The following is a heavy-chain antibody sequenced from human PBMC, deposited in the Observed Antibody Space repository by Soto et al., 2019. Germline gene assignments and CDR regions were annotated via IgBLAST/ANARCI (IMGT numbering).Heavy chain of an antibody. J-gene: IGHJ6*02. CDR2: IHYSGST. D-gene: IGHD3-9*01. CDR1: GGSISRSSYY. Sequence: SETLSLTCTVSGGSISRSSYYWVLIRQPPGKGLEWIGSIHYSGSTYYNPSLKSRVTISVDTSKNQFSLKLSSVTAAGTAVYYCARIFQYDYYYGMDVWGQGTTVTVSS. V-gene: IGHV4-39*01. CDR3: ARIFQYDYYYGMDV.